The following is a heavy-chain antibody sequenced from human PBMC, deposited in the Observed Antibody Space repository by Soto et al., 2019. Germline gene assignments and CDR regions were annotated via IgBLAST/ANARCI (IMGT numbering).Heavy chain of an antibody. CDR2: IYYSGIT. CDR1: GGSISSGGYY. D-gene: IGHD3-10*01. J-gene: IGHJ5*02. V-gene: IGHV4-31*03. CDR3: ARLPRSYYGSETNWFDP. Sequence: QVQLQESGPGLVKPSQTLSLTCTVSGGSISSGGYYWSWIRQHPGKGLEWIGYIYYSGITYYNPSLKSRVTISVVTSKNQFSLKLSSVNAADTAVYYCARLPRSYYGSETNWFDPWGQGTLVTVSS.